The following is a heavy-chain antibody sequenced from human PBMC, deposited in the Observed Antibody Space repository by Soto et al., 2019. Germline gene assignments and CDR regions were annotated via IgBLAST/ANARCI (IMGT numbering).Heavy chain of an antibody. CDR3: ARTSTGGAAIREGLRY. V-gene: IGHV1-69*13. J-gene: IGHJ4*02. Sequence: SVKVSCKASGGTFSSYSISWVRQAPGQGLEWMGGIIPIFGTANYAQKFQGRVTITADESTSTAYMELSSLRSEDTAVYYCARTSTGGAAIREGLRYWGQGTLVTVSS. D-gene: IGHD2-2*02. CDR1: GGTFSSYS. CDR2: IIPIFGTA.